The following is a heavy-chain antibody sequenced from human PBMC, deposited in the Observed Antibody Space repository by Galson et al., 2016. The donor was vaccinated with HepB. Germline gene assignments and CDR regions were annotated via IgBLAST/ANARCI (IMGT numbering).Heavy chain of an antibody. J-gene: IGHJ4*02. V-gene: IGHV3-23*01. Sequence: SLRLSCAASGFSFSKFVMSWVRQAPGKGLEWVASITAGGGSTFDADSVKGRFTISRDNSENTLYLQLNNLRVEDTAVYYCAKDLGVSGWPFYYWGQGTLVTVSS. CDR3: AKDLGVSGWPFYY. CDR1: GFSFSKFV. D-gene: IGHD6-19*01. CDR2: ITAGGGST.